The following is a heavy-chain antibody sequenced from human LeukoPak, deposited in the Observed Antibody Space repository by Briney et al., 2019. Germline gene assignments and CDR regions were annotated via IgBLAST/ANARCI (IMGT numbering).Heavy chain of an antibody. Sequence: GGSLRLSCAVSGFPFSSYAMHWVRQAPGKGLEWVAVIWSDGSHQYYVDSVKGRFTISRDSSKNTVYLQMDSLRAEDTAVYYCVRENDGNGYYFYWGQGTLVTVSS. D-gene: IGHD3-22*01. CDR2: IWSDGSHQ. J-gene: IGHJ4*02. V-gene: IGHV3-33*01. CDR3: VRENDGNGYYFY. CDR1: GFPFSSYA.